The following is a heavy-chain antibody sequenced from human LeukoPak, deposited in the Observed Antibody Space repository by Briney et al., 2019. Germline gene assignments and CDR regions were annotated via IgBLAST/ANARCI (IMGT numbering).Heavy chain of an antibody. CDR1: GSTFSSYA. CDR2: IIPIFGTA. V-gene: IGHV1-69*13. Sequence: SVKVSCKASGSTFSSYAISWVRQAPGQGLEWMGGIIPIFGTANYAQKFQGRVTITADESTSTAYMELSSLRSEDTAVYYCASSAYCGGDCYSRHWFDPWGQGTLVTVSS. J-gene: IGHJ5*02. D-gene: IGHD2-21*02. CDR3: ASSAYCGGDCYSRHWFDP.